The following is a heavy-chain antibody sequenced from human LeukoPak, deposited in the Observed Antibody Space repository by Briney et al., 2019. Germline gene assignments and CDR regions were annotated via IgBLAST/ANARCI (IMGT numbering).Heavy chain of an antibody. V-gene: IGHV3-48*01. CDR2: ISSSSSTI. D-gene: IGHD2-2*01. CDR3: AREMPAFDV. J-gene: IGHJ3*01. CDR1: GFTFSSYG. Sequence: GGSLRLSCAASGFTFSSYGMNWVRQAPGKGLEWVSYISSSSSTIHYADSVRGRFTISRDNGKNSLYLQMDSLRAEDTAVYYCAREMPAFDVWGQGTMVTVSS.